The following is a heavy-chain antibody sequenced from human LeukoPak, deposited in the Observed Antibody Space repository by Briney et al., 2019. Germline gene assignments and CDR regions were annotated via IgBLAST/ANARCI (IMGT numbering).Heavy chain of an antibody. CDR2: INPNHGGT. Sequence: ASVKVSCKASGYSFTDYYINWVRQAPGQGLEWMGWINPNHGGTHYAQKFQGRVTMTRDTSISTAYMELGGLRSDDTAVYYCARANMVRGVGLFFDRNWFDPWGQGTLVTVSS. J-gene: IGHJ5*02. CDR3: ARANMVRGVGLFFDRNWFDP. V-gene: IGHV1-2*02. D-gene: IGHD3-10*01. CDR1: GYSFTDYY.